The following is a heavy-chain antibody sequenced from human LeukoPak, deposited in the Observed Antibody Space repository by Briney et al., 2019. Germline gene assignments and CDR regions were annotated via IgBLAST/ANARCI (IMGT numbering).Heavy chain of an antibody. D-gene: IGHD6-13*01. CDR3: ASASSHRIAAGGDY. J-gene: IGHJ4*02. Sequence: PGGSLRLSCAASGFTFSNYWMHWVRQAPGKGLVWVSRIYSDGSSRSYADSVKGRSTISRDNAKNTLYLQMNSLRAEDTAVYYCASASSHRIAAGGDYWGQGTLVTVSS. CDR1: GFTFSNYW. CDR2: IYSDGSSR. V-gene: IGHV3-74*01.